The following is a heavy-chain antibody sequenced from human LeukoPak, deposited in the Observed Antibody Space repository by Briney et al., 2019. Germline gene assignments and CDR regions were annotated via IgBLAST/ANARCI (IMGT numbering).Heavy chain of an antibody. CDR3: AREQVVVGRGYYGMDV. Sequence: GGSLRLSCAASGFTFSSHWMSWVRQAPGKGLEWVANIKQDGSAKYHVDSVRGRFTISRDNSMNTLYLQMNSLRVDDTAVYYCAREQVVVGRGYYGMDVWGQGTTVTVSS. CDR1: GFTFSSHW. V-gene: IGHV3-7*01. CDR2: IKQDGSAK. J-gene: IGHJ6*02. D-gene: IGHD2-2*01.